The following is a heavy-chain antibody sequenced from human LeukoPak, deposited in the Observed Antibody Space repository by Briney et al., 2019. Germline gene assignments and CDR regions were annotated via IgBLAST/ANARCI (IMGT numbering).Heavy chain of an antibody. D-gene: IGHD4-17*01. CDR1: GITFSSYA. CDR2: ISGSGGNT. Sequence: GGSLRLSCAASGITFSSYAMSWVRQAPGKGLEWVSAISGSGGNTYYADSVKGRFTISRVNSKNTLYLQMNSLRAEDTAVYYCAKVHLPVGYGDTGGTDVWGQGTTVTVSS. CDR3: AKVHLPVGYGDTGGTDV. J-gene: IGHJ6*02. V-gene: IGHV3-23*01.